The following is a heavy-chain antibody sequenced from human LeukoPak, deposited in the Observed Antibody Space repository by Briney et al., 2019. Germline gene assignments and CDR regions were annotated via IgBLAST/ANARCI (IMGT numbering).Heavy chain of an antibody. CDR1: GGTLSSYA. Sequence: ASVKVSCKASGGTLSSYAISWVRQAPGQGLEWMGRIIPIFGTANYAQKFQGRVTITADKSTSTAYMELSSLRSEDTAVYYCARDRGYSITFDYWGQGTLVTVSS. CDR2: IIPIFGTA. V-gene: IGHV1-69*06. J-gene: IGHJ4*02. CDR3: ARDRGYSITFDY. D-gene: IGHD5-18*01.